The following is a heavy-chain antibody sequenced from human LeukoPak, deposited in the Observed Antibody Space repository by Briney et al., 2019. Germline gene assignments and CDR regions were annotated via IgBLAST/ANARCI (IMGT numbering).Heavy chain of an antibody. Sequence: SETLSLTCTVFGYSISRGYYWGWIRQPPGKGLEWIGSIHHVGGSNYNPSLKSRATISMDTSRDQVALKLTSVTAADTAVYYCARAWHDSSGYYYYFDYWGQGTLVTVSS. CDR3: ARAWHDSSGYYYYFDY. CDR2: IHHVGGS. J-gene: IGHJ4*02. CDR1: GYSISRGYY. V-gene: IGHV4-38-2*02. D-gene: IGHD3-22*01.